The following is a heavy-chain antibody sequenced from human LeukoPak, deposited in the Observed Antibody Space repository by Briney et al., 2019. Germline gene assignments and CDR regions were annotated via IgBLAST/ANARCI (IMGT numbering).Heavy chain of an antibody. J-gene: IGHJ4*02. V-gene: IGHV1-69*13. CDR3: ATAVPIAFGEFGLPAFDY. CDR2: IIPIFGTA. Sequence: ASVTVSCKASGGTFSSYAISWVRQAPGQGLEWMGGIIPIFGTANYAQKFQGRVTITADESTSTAYMELSSLRSEDTAVYYCATAVPIAFGEFGLPAFDYWGQGTLVTVSS. CDR1: GGTFSSYA. D-gene: IGHD3-10*01.